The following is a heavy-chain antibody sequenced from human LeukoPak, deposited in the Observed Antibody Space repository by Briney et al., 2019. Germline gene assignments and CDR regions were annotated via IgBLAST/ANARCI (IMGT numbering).Heavy chain of an antibody. J-gene: IGHJ5*02. D-gene: IGHD1-14*01. V-gene: IGHV1-8*01. CDR3: VRDAEGAGISVNFWFDP. Sequence: VASVTVSCKASGFTFTRYYINWVRQARGQGLEWMGWMNPNNGNTGYAQKFQGRVTMTRDTYTSTAYMELRGLRPEDTAVYYCVRDAEGAGISVNFWFDPWGQGTLVTVSS. CDR1: GFTFTRYY. CDR2: MNPNNGNT.